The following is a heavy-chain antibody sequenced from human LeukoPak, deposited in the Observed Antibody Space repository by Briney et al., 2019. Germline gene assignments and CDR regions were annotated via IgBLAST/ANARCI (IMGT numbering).Heavy chain of an antibody. CDR1: GFTFSSYG. CDR2: IGYDGSNK. Sequence: SGGSLRLSCAASGFTFSSYGMHWVRQAPGKGLEWVAVIGYDGSNKYYADSVKGRFTISRDNSKNTLYLQMNSLRAEDTAVYYCARGQYYYGSGSSDAFDIWGQGTMVTVSS. J-gene: IGHJ3*02. CDR3: ARGQYYYGSGSSDAFDI. D-gene: IGHD3-10*01. V-gene: IGHV3-33*01.